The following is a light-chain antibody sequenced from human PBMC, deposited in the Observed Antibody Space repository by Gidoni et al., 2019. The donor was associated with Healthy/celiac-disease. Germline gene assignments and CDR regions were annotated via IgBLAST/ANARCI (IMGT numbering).Light chain of an antibody. Sequence: EIVLTQSPATLSLSPGERATLACRASQSVSSYLAWYQQKPGQAPRLLIYDASNGATGIPAMFSGSGSGTDFTLTISSLEPEDFAVYYCQQRSNWPTFGQGTKLEIK. CDR2: DAS. CDR1: QSVSSY. V-gene: IGKV3-11*01. CDR3: QQRSNWPT. J-gene: IGKJ2*01.